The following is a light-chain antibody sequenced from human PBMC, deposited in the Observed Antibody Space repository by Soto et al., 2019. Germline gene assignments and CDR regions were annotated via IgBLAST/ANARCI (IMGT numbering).Light chain of an antibody. J-gene: IGKJ4*01. V-gene: IGKV3-15*01. CDR2: SAS. Sequence: EIVMTQSPTTLSVSPGERAILSCRASQNIGRNLAWYQQKPGQAPRLLIHSASTRATGIPATFSGSGSGTEFTLTVSSLQSEDFATYYCQQTYAAPLTFGGGTKVDI. CDR3: QQTYAAPLT. CDR1: QNIGRN.